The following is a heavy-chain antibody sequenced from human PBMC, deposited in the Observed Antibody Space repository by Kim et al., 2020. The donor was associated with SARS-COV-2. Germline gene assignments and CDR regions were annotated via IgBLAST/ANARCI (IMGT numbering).Heavy chain of an antibody. Sequence: ASVKVSCKASGYTFTSYAMHWVRQAPGQRLEWMGWINAGNGNTKYSQKFQGRVTITRDTSASTAYMELSSLRSEDTAVYYCARGEYSGYDFGDRGRYYYGMDVWGQGTTVTVSS. D-gene: IGHD5-12*01. CDR1: GYTFTSYA. CDR3: ARGEYSGYDFGDRGRYYYGMDV. V-gene: IGHV1-3*01. CDR2: INAGNGNT. J-gene: IGHJ6*02.